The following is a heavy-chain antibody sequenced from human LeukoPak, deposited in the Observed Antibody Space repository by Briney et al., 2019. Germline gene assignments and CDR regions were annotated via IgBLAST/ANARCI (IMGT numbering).Heavy chain of an antibody. Sequence: ASVKVSCKASGYTFTGYYMHWVRQAPGQGLEWMGWINPNSGGTNYAQKFQGRVTMTRDTSISTAYMELSRLRSDDTAVYYCARDEGGVPGYFDYWGQGTLVTVSS. CDR3: ARDEGGVPGYFDY. CDR1: GYTFTGYY. V-gene: IGHV1-2*02. J-gene: IGHJ4*02. D-gene: IGHD3-16*01. CDR2: INPNSGGT.